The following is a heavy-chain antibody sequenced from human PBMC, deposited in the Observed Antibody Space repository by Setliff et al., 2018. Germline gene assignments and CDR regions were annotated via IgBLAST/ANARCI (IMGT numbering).Heavy chain of an antibody. CDR3: ARDRRKYYDGSGYRAFDI. V-gene: IGHV1-46*01. Sequence: GASVKVSCKASGGTFSSYAISWVRQAPGQGLEWMGIINPSGGSTSYAQKFQGRVTITRDTSTRTAYMELSSLRSEDTAVYYCARDRRKYYDGSGYRAFDIWGRGTMVTVSS. J-gene: IGHJ3*02. CDR1: GGTFSSYA. CDR2: INPSGGST. D-gene: IGHD3-22*01.